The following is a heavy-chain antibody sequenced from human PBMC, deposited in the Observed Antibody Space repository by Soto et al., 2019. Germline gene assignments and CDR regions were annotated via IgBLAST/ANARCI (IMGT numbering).Heavy chain of an antibody. D-gene: IGHD5-12*01. J-gene: IGHJ6*02. Sequence: SVKVSCKSSGGTLSSYAIIWVRQAPGQGLEWMGGSIPIFGTANYAQKFQGRVTITADESTSTAYMELSSLRSEDTAVYYCARGGWYSGYDTYYYYGMDVWGQGTTVTVSS. CDR2: SIPIFGTA. CDR3: ARGGWYSGYDTYYYYGMDV. CDR1: GGTLSSYA. V-gene: IGHV1-69*13.